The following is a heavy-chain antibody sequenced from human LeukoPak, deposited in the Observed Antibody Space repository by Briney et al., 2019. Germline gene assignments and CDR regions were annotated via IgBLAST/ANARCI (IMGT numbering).Heavy chain of an antibody. Sequence: TGGSLRLSCAASGITFSRYGMHWVRQAPGKGLEWVTFIRYDGSIKYYADSVKGRLTMSRDNSKNTLFLQINSLRAEDAAVYYCAKDGRDYFVSGSHYRGVPALDYWGQGTLVTVSS. D-gene: IGHD3-10*01. CDR1: GITFSRYG. J-gene: IGHJ4*02. CDR3: AKDGRDYFVSGSHYRGVPALDY. V-gene: IGHV3-30*02. CDR2: IRYDGSIK.